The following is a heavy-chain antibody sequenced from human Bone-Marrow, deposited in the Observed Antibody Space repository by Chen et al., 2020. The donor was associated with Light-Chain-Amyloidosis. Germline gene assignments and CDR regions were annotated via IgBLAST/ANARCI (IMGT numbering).Heavy chain of an antibody. Sequence: EVQLVESGGGLVQPGGSLRLSCAASGFTVSSNYMSWVRQAPGKGLEWVSVIYSGGSTYYADSVKGRFTISRDDSKNTLYLQMNSLRAEDTAVYYCARDKTIGIAARHYYGMDVWGQGTTVTVSS. CDR3: ARDKTIGIAARHYYGMDV. D-gene: IGHD6-13*01. CDR1: GFTVSSNY. J-gene: IGHJ6*02. V-gene: IGHV3-66*01. CDR2: IYSGGST.